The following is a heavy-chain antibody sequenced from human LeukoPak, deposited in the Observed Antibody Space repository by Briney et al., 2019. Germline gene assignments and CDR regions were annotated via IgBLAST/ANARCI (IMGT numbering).Heavy chain of an antibody. J-gene: IGHJ4*02. CDR3: ARDNRLGGDFWSGYVY. CDR1: GYTFTSYY. D-gene: IGHD3-3*01. CDR2: INPSGGST. V-gene: IGHV1-46*01. Sequence: ASVKVSCKASGYTFTSYYMHWVRQAPGQGLEWMGIINPSGGSTSYAQKFQGRVTMTRDMSTSTVYMELSSLRSEDTAVCYCARDNRLGGDFWSGYVYWGQGTLVTVSS.